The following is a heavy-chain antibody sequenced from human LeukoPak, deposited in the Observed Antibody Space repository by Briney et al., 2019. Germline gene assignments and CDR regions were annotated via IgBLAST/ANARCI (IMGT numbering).Heavy chain of an antibody. V-gene: IGHV3-23*01. CDR3: AKAASSSWPSYYYGMDV. D-gene: IGHD6-13*01. CDR1: GFIFSSYS. Sequence: GGSLRLSCAASGFIFSSYSMSWVRQAPGKRLEWVSVITGSGGNTYYAGSVKGRFTIPKDNSKNTVYLQMSSLRVDDTAVYYCAKAASSSWPSYYYGMDVWGQGTTVTVSS. J-gene: IGHJ6*02. CDR2: ITGSGGNT.